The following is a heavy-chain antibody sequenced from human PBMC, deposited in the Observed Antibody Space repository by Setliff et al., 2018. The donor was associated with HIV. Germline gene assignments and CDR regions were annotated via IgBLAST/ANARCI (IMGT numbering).Heavy chain of an antibody. V-gene: IGHV4-38-2*01. J-gene: IGHJ4*02. CDR1: GYSISSGFN. Sequence: SETLSLTCAVSGYSISSGFNWGWIRQSPEKGLEWSGNIYHVGTTYYNPSLESRVTISVDTSKSQFSLKLTSVTASDTAIYYCVTTDYIYGRNNFQYWGQGTLVTVSS. D-gene: IGHD5-18*01. CDR2: IYHVGTT. CDR3: VTTDYIYGRNNFQY.